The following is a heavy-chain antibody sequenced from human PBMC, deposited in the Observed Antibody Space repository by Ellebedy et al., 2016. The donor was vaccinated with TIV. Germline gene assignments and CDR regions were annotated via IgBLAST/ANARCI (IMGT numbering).Heavy chain of an antibody. CDR3: ARGVDFGVVIIPGYFDY. V-gene: IGHV3-30*19. CDR2: IWYDGSNK. Sequence: GGSLRLSXVASGFTFSSYGMHWVRQAPGKGLEWVAVIWYDGSNKYYADSVKGRFTISRDNSKNTLYLQMNSLRAEDTAVYYCARGVDFGVVIIPGYFDYWGQGTLVTVSS. D-gene: IGHD3-3*01. J-gene: IGHJ4*02. CDR1: GFTFSSYG.